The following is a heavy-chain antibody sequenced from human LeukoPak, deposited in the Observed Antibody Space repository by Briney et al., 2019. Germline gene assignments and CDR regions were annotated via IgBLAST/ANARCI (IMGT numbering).Heavy chain of an antibody. CDR3: ARLSMRSSSIDY. D-gene: IGHD2/OR15-2a*01. CDR2: IYYSGST. J-gene: IGHJ4*02. CDR1: GGSISSGGYY. Sequence: SETLSLTCTVSGGSISSGGYYWSWIRQHPGKGLEWIGYIYYSGSTYYNPSLKSRVTISVDTSKNQFSLKLSSVTAADTAVYYCARLSMRSSSIDYWGQGTLVTVSS. V-gene: IGHV4-31*03.